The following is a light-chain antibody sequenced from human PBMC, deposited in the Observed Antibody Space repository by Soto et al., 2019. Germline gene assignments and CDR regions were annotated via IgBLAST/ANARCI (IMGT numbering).Light chain of an antibody. CDR1: QDISNY. J-gene: IGKJ3*01. CDR3: QPYDNPPPFP. V-gene: IGKV1-33*01. CDR2: DAS. Sequence: DIQMTQSPSSLSASVGDRVTITCQASQDISNYLNWYQQKPGKAPKLLIYDASNLETGVPSRFRGTGSWTNFTFHIHLLQPENIATYYRQPYDNPPPFPFRPGTKVDIK.